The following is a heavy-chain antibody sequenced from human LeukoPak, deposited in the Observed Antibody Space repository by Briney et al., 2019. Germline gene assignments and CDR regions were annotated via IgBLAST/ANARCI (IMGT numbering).Heavy chain of an antibody. V-gene: IGHV1-46*01. CDR2: INPSGGST. J-gene: IGHJ4*02. CDR1: GYTFTSYY. Sequence: ASAKVSCKASGYTFTSYYMHWVRQAPGQGLEWMGIINPSGGSTTYAQKFQGRVTMTEDTSTDTAYMELSSLRSEDTAVYYCARAQLLWFGELSGAFDYWGQGTLVTVSS. CDR3: ARAQLLWFGELSGAFDY. D-gene: IGHD3-10*01.